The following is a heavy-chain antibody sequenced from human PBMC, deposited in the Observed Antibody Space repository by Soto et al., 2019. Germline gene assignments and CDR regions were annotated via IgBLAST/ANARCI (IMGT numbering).Heavy chain of an antibody. CDR3: ASSYLDTVMVDGWFDP. J-gene: IGHJ5*02. Sequence: QVQLVQSGAEVKKPGASVKVSCKASGYTFTSYAMHWVRQAPGQRLEWMGWINAGNGNTKYSQKFQGRVTITRDTTASTAYMELGSLKSEETVLYYYASSYLDTVMVDGWFDPWGQGTLVTVSS. CDR1: GYTFTSYA. V-gene: IGHV1-3*01. CDR2: INAGNGNT. D-gene: IGHD5-18*01.